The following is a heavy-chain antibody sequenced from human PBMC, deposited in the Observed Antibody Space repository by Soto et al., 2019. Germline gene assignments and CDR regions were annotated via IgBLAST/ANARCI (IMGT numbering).Heavy chain of an antibody. Sequence: ASVKVSCKASGGTFSSYAISWVRQAPGQGLEWMGGIIPIFGTANYAQKFQGRVTLTADESTSTAYMELSSLRSEDTAVYYCASLGDSSAYYYGMDVWGQGTTVTVSS. CDR2: IIPIFGTA. V-gene: IGHV1-69*13. CDR1: GGTFSSYA. CDR3: ASLGDSSAYYYGMDV. D-gene: IGHD6-19*01. J-gene: IGHJ6*02.